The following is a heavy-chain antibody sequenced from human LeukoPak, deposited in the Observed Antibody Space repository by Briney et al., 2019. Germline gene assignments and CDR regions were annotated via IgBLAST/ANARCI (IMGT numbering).Heavy chain of an antibody. CDR3: AKGHSSGWALIGY. J-gene: IGHJ4*02. CDR1: GGTFSSYA. V-gene: IGHV1-69*04. Sequence: GASVKVSCKASGGTFSSYAISWVRQAPGQGLEWMGRIIPILGIANYAQKFQGRVTITADKSTSTAYMELSSLRSEDTAVYYCAKGHSSGWALIGYWGQGTLVTVSS. D-gene: IGHD6-19*01. CDR2: IIPILGIA.